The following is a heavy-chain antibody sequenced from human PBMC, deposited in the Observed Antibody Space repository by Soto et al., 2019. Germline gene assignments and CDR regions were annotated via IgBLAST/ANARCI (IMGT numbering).Heavy chain of an antibody. D-gene: IGHD5-18*01. CDR1: GYSFTSYW. Sequence: PGESLKISCKGSGYSFTSYWIGWVRQMPGKGLEWMGIIYPGDSDTRYSPSFQGQVTISADKSISTAYLQWSSLKASDTAMYYCARMVDTAMASYRSYYYYGMDVWGQGTTVTVSS. V-gene: IGHV5-51*01. J-gene: IGHJ6*02. CDR3: ARMVDTAMASYRSYYYYGMDV. CDR2: IYPGDSDT.